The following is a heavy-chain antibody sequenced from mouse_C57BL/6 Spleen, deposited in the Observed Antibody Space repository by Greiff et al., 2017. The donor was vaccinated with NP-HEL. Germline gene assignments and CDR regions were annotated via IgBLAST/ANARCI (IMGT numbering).Heavy chain of an antibody. D-gene: IGHD1-1*02. Sequence: VKVVESGAELVMPGASVKLSCKASGYTFTSYWMHWVKQRPGQGLEWIGEIDPSDSYTNYNQKFKGKSTLTVDKSSSTAYMQLSSLTSEDTAVYYCARRNGRGAMDYWGQGTSVTVSS. J-gene: IGHJ4*01. V-gene: IGHV1-69*01. CDR2: IDPSDSYT. CDR1: GYTFTSYW. CDR3: ARRNGRGAMDY.